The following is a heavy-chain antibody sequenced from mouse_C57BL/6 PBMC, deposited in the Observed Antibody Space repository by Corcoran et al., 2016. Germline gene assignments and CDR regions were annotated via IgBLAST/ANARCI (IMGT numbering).Heavy chain of an antibody. D-gene: IGHD2-4*01. V-gene: IGHV1-62-2*01. J-gene: IGHJ4*01. CDR1: GYTFTEYT. CDR2: FYPGSGSI. CDR3: ARHEVYYDYDDGDAMDY. Sequence: QVQLQQSGAELVTPGASVKLSCKASGYTFTEYTIHWVKQRSGQGLEWLGWFYPGSGSIKYNEKFKDKATLTADKSSSTFYMERSRVTSEDSAVYFCARHEVYYDYDDGDAMDYWGQGTSVTVSS.